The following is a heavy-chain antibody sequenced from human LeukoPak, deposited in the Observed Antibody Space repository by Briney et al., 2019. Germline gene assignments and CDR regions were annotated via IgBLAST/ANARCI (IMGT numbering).Heavy chain of an antibody. CDR1: GFTFSSYS. CDR2: ISSSSSYI. V-gene: IGHV3-21*04. CDR3: AKDRGSSGWDFDY. D-gene: IGHD6-19*01. J-gene: IGHJ4*02. Sequence: GGSLRLSCAASGFTFSSYSMNWVRQAPGKGLEWVSSISSSSSYIYYADSVKGRFTISRDNSKSTLYIQMNSLRAEDTAVYYCAKDRGSSGWDFDYWGQGTLVTVSS.